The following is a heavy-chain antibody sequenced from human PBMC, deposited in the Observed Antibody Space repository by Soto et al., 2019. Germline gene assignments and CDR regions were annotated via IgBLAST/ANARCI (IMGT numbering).Heavy chain of an antibody. D-gene: IGHD3-22*01. CDR3: ARDSPYYYDSSGYPLFDY. CDR2: IYTSRST. CDR1: GGSISSYY. Sequence: SETLSLTCTVSGGSISSYYWSWIRQPAGKGLEWIGRIYTSRSTNYNPSLKSRVTMSVDTSKNQFSLKLSSVTAADTAVYYCARDSPYYYDSSGYPLFDYWGQGTLVTVSS. V-gene: IGHV4-4*07. J-gene: IGHJ4*02.